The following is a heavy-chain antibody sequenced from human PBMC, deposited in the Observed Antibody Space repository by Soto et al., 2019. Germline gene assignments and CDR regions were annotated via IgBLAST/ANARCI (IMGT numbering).Heavy chain of an antibody. CDR2: IWYDGSNK. Sequence: GGSLRLSCAASGFTFSSYGMHWVRQAPGKGLEWVAVIWYDGSNKYYADSVKGRFTISRDNSKNTLYLQMNSLRAEDTAVYYCARGYGDYNINFDYWGQGTLVTVS. CDR1: GFTFSSYG. V-gene: IGHV3-33*01. J-gene: IGHJ4*02. D-gene: IGHD4-17*01. CDR3: ARGYGDYNINFDY.